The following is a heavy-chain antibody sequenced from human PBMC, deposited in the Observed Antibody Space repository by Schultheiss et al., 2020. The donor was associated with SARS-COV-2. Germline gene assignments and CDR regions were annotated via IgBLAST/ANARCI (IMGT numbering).Heavy chain of an antibody. J-gene: IGHJ2*01. CDR2: IYYSGST. Sequence: SETLSLTCAVYGGSFSGYYWSWIRQPPGKGLEWIGNIYYSGSTYDNPTLESRVTISGDTSKNQFFLKLNSVTAADTAVYYCARDSRRWRFFDLWGRGTLVTFSS. CDR3: ARDSRRWRFFDL. V-gene: IGHV4-34*01. D-gene: IGHD3-3*01. CDR1: GGSFSGYY.